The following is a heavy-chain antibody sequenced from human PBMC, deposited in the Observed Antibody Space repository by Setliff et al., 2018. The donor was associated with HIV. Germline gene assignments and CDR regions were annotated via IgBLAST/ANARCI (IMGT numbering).Heavy chain of an antibody. Sequence: GGSLRLSCVASGLSVGDNYVAWVRLAPGRGLEWVSVIYPGGASFYSDSVKGRFTISRDNAKNSLYLQMNSLRAEDTAVYYCARVVDTALVKDYWGQGTLVTVSS. CDR2: IYPGGAS. J-gene: IGHJ4*02. CDR1: GLSVGDNY. D-gene: IGHD5-18*01. V-gene: IGHV3-53*01. CDR3: ARVVDTALVKDY.